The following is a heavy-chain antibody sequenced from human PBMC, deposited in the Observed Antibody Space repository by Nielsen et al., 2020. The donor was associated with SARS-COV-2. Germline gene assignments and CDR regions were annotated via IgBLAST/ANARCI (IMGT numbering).Heavy chain of an antibody. J-gene: IGHJ4*02. CDR1: GFTFSSYA. V-gene: IGHV3-30-3*01. D-gene: IGHD6-19*01. CDR2: ISYDGSNK. Sequence: GGSLRLSCAASGFTFSSYAMHWVRQAPGKGLEWVAVISYDGSNKYYADSVKGRFTISRDNSKNTLYLQMNSLRAEDTAVYYCARAPARYSSGWTPDYWGQGTLVTVSS. CDR3: ARAPARYSSGWTPDY.